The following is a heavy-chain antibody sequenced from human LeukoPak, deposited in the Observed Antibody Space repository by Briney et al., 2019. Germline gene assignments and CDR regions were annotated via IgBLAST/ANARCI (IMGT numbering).Heavy chain of an antibody. Sequence: SETLSLTCTVSGGSISSGGYYWSWIRQHPGKGLEWIGYIYYSGSTYYNPSLKSRVTISVDTSKNQFSLKLSSVTAADTAVYYCARAPLLLWFGEPINYFDYWGQGTLVTVSS. V-gene: IGHV4-31*03. CDR1: GGSISSGGYY. D-gene: IGHD3-10*01. J-gene: IGHJ4*02. CDR3: ARAPLLLWFGEPINYFDY. CDR2: IYYSGST.